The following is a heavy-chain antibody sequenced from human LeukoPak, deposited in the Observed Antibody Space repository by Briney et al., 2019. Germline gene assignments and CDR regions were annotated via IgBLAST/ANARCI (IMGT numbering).Heavy chain of an antibody. Sequence: ASVKVSCKASGGTFSSYAISWVRQATGQGLEWMGWMNPNSGNTGYAQKFQGRVTITRNTSISTAYMELSSLRSDDTAVYYCARGTSTYVGAFDIWGQGTMVTVSS. J-gene: IGHJ3*02. V-gene: IGHV1-8*03. CDR3: ARGTSTYVGAFDI. CDR1: GGTFSSYA. D-gene: IGHD2-2*01. CDR2: MNPNSGNT.